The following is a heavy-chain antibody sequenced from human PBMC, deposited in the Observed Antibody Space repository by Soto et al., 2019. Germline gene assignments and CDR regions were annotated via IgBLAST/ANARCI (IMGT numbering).Heavy chain of an antibody. CDR1: GGSISSGGYY. D-gene: IGHD3-22*01. Sequence: QVQLQESGPGLVKPSQTLSLTCTVSGGSISSGGYYWSWIRQHPGKGLEWIGYIYYSGSTYYNPSLKSLVTLSVHTSKNQFSLKLSSVTAADTAVYYCGRDRGYDSSGDWLLWGQGTLVIVSP. CDR2: IYYSGST. V-gene: IGHV4-31*01. CDR3: GRDRGYDSSGDWLL. J-gene: IGHJ4*02.